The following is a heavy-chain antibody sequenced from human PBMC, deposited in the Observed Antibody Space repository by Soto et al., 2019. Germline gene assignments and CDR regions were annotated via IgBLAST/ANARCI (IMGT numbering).Heavy chain of an antibody. J-gene: IGHJ3*02. V-gene: IGHV4-31*03. CDR3: ARDQSTGTTPFAFDI. CDR1: GGSISSGGHY. CDR2: IYYRGST. D-gene: IGHD1-7*01. Sequence: ASETLSLTCTVSGGSISSGGHYWSWIRRHPGKGLEWIGFIYYRGSTFYNPSLKSRLTISLDTSKSQFSLKLSSVTAADTAVYYCARDQSTGTTPFAFDIWGQGTMVTVSS.